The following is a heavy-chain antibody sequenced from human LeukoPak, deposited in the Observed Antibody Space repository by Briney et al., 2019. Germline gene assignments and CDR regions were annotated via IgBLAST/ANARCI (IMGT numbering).Heavy chain of an antibody. V-gene: IGHV3-53*01. CDR1: GLTVRSNL. CDR3: ARRNAMDV. J-gene: IGHJ6*02. CDR2: IYDGGST. Sequence: PGGSLRLSCAASGLTVRSNLMSWVRQAPGKGLEWVSVIYDGGSTYYADSVKGRFTISRDDSKNTLYLQMNSLRAEDTAVYYCARRNAMDVWGQGTTVIVFS.